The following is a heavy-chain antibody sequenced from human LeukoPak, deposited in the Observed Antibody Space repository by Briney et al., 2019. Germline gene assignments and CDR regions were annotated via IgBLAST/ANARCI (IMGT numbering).Heavy chain of an antibody. D-gene: IGHD5-24*01. CDR1: GGTFSSYA. CDR3: ANVRDGYITSLGY. CDR2: IIPIFGTA. J-gene: IGHJ4*02. Sequence: SVKVSCKASGGTFSSYAISWVRQAPGQGLEWMGGIIPIFGTANYAQKFQGRVTITADESTSTAYMELSSLRSEDTAVYYCANVRDGYITSLGYWGQGTLVTVSS. V-gene: IGHV1-69*13.